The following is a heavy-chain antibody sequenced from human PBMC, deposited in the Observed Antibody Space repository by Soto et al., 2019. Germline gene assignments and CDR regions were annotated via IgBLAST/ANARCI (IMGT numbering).Heavy chain of an antibody. CDR3: AAAVPAAAFGDYFDY. D-gene: IGHD2-2*01. V-gene: IGHV3-23*01. CDR1: GFTFSSYA. Sequence: GGSLRLSCAASGFTFSSYAMSWVRQAPGKGLEWVSAISGSGGSTYYADSVKGRFTISRDNSKNTLYLQMSSLRAEDTAVYYCAAAVPAAAFGDYFDYWGQGTLVTVSS. J-gene: IGHJ4*02. CDR2: ISGSGGST.